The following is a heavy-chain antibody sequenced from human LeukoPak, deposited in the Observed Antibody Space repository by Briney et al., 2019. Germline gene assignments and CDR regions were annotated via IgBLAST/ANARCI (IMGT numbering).Heavy chain of an antibody. V-gene: IGHV4-59*01. Sequence: KASETLSLTCTVSGGSISNYYWSWIRQPPGKALEWIGYIYYTGTTKYNPSLKSRATISLDTSRNQFSLKLTSVTAADTALFFCARGYDIDVWGQGTTVTVPS. CDR1: GGSISNYY. CDR3: ARGYDIDV. CDR2: IYYTGTT. J-gene: IGHJ6*02.